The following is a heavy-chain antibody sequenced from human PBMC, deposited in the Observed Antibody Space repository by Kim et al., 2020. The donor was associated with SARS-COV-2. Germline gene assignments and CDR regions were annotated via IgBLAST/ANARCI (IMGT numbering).Heavy chain of an antibody. D-gene: IGHD6-13*01. CDR2: IYYSGST. J-gene: IGHJ4*02. CDR3: ARDIFVAAADFDY. Sequence: SETLSLTCTVSGSSISSGYYWGWIRQPPGKGLEWIGSIYYSGSTYYNPSLKSRVTISVDTSKNQFSLKLSSLTAADTAVYYCARDIFVAAADFDYWGQGTLVTVSS. V-gene: IGHV4-38-2*02. CDR1: GSSISSGYY.